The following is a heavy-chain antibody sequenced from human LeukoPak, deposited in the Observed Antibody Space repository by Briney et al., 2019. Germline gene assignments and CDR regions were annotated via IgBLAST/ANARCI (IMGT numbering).Heavy chain of an antibody. Sequence: GASVKVSCKASRYTFTSYYMHWVRQAPGQGLEWMGIINPSGGSTSYAQKFQGRVAMTRDTSTSTVYMELSSLRSEDTAVYYCARYIAAAKYFDYWGQGTLVTVSS. J-gene: IGHJ4*02. CDR3: ARYIAAAKYFDY. CDR1: RYTFTSYY. D-gene: IGHD6-13*01. CDR2: INPSGGST. V-gene: IGHV1-46*01.